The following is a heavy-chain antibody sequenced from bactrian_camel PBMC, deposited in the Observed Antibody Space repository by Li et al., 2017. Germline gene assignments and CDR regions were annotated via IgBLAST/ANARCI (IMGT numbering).Heavy chain of an antibody. D-gene: IGHD2*01. CDR2: INYASDSK. Sequence: VQLVESGGGLVQAGGSLRLSCATSGFKQNTAFMRWVRQAPGKGLEWVATINYASDSKYYADSVKGRFIISRDNATNTLILQLDSLKTEDTARYYCTPGVYWGQGTQVTVS. V-gene: IGHV3S40*01. CDR1: GFKQNTAF. CDR3: TPGVY. J-gene: IGHJ4*01.